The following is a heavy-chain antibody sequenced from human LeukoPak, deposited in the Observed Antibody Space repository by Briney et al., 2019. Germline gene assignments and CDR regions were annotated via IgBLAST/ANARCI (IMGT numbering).Heavy chain of an antibody. CDR3: ARESGDRYFDY. CDR2: INHSGST. Sequence: SETLSLTCTVSGGSISSYYWSWIRQPPGKGLEWIGEINHSGSTNYNPSLKSRVTISVDTSKNQFSLRLSSVTAADTAVYYCARESGDRYFDYWGQGTLVTVSS. J-gene: IGHJ4*02. D-gene: IGHD4-17*01. CDR1: GGSISSYY. V-gene: IGHV4-34*01.